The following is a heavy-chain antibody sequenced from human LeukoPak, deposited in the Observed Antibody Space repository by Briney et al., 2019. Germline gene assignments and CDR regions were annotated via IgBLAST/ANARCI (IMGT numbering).Heavy chain of an antibody. J-gene: IGHJ4*02. CDR3: ARETYYDSSGFDY. D-gene: IGHD3-22*01. CDR1: GYTFTGYY. CDR2: INPNSGGT. V-gene: IGHV1-2*02. Sequence: GASVKVSCTASGYTFTGYYMHWVRQAPGQGLEWMGWINPNSGGTNYAQKFQGRVTMTRDTSISTAYMELSRLRSDDTAVYYCARETYYDSSGFDYWGQGTLVTVSS.